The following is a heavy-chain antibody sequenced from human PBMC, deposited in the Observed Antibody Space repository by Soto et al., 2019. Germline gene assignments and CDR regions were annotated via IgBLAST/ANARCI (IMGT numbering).Heavy chain of an antibody. Sequence: GGSLRLSCAASGFTFSSYAMSWVRQAPGKGLEWVSAISGSGGSTYYADSVKGRFTISRDNSKNTLYLQMNSLRAEDTAVYYCANSRELPYYFDYWGQGTLVTVSS. D-gene: IGHD1-26*01. CDR3: ANSRELPYYFDY. J-gene: IGHJ4*02. CDR1: GFTFSSYA. V-gene: IGHV3-23*01. CDR2: ISGSGGST.